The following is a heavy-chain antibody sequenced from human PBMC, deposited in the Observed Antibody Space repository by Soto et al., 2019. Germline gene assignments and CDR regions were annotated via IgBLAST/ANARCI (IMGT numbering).Heavy chain of an antibody. Sequence: ASVKVSCKASGYTFTNYGISWVQQDPGQGLEWMGWINTYNGNTKYAQKFQGRVTMTTDTSTSTAYMELRSLRSDDTAVYYCARGVGSESYYNQYNWFDPWGQGTLVTVSS. J-gene: IGHJ5*02. D-gene: IGHD3-10*01. CDR1: GYTFTNYG. CDR2: INTYNGNT. CDR3: ARGVGSESYYNQYNWFDP. V-gene: IGHV1-18*01.